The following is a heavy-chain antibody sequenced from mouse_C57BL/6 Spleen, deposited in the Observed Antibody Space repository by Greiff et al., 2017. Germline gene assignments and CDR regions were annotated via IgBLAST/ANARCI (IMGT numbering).Heavy chain of an antibody. J-gene: IGHJ3*01. CDR2: ISNLAYSI. Sequence: EVKLVESGGGLVQPGGSLKLSCAASGFTFSDYGMAWVRQAPRKGPEWVAFISNLAYSIYYADTVTGRFTISRENAKNTLYLEMSSLRSEDTAMYYCARHRDYDGGFAYWGQGTLVTVSA. V-gene: IGHV5-15*01. D-gene: IGHD2-4*01. CDR1: GFTFSDYG. CDR3: ARHRDYDGGFAY.